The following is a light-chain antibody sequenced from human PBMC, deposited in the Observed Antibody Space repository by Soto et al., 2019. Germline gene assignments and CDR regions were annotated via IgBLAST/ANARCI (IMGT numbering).Light chain of an antibody. V-gene: IGLV2-8*01. CDR2: EVN. Sequence: QSALTQPPSASGSPGQSVTISCTGSSSDVGGYNYVSWYQHHPGKAPKLMIYEVNKRPSGVPDRFSGSKSGNTASLTISGLQAEDEADYYCSSYTSSSVVFGGGTKLTVL. J-gene: IGLJ2*01. CDR3: SSYTSSSVV. CDR1: SSDVGGYNY.